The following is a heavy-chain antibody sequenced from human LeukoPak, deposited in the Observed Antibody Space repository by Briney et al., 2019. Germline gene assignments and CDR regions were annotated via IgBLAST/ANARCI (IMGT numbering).Heavy chain of an antibody. CDR1: GFTFSSYS. D-gene: IGHD2-15*01. CDR3: ARDYCSGGSCYPRFDY. J-gene: IGHJ4*02. V-gene: IGHV3-21*01. CDR2: ISSSSSYI. Sequence: KPGGSLRLSCAASGFTFSSYSMNWVRQAPGKGLEWVSSISSSSSYIYYADSVKGRSTISRDNAKNSLYLQMNSLRAEDTAVYYCARDYCSGGSCYPRFDYWGQGTLVTVSS.